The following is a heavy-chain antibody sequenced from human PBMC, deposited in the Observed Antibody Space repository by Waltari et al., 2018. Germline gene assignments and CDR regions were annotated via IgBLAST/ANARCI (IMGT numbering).Heavy chain of an antibody. V-gene: IGHV3-21*01. CDR1: GFTFSSYS. J-gene: IGHJ4*02. D-gene: IGHD3-16*01. Sequence: EVQLVESGGGLVKPGGSLRLSCAASGFTFSSYSMNWVRQAPGKGLGWVSSISSSSSYIYYADSVKGRFTISRDNAKNSLYLQMNSLRAEDTAVYYCARVPGLGYFDYWGQGTLVTVSS. CDR3: ARVPGLGYFDY. CDR2: ISSSSSYI.